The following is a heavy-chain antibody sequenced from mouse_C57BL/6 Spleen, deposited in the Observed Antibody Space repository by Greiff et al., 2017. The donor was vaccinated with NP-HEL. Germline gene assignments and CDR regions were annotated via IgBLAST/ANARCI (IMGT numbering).Heavy chain of an antibody. V-gene: IGHV1-80*01. D-gene: IGHD1-1*01. CDR3: ANYGPYYAMDY. CDR2: IYPGDGDT. J-gene: IGHJ4*01. Sequence: QVQLKESGAELVKPGASVKISCKASGYAFSSYWMNWVKQRPGKGLEWIGQIYPGDGDTNYNGKFKGKATLTADKSSSTAYMQLSSLTSEDSAVYFCANYGPYYAMDYWGQGTSVTVSS. CDR1: GYAFSSYW.